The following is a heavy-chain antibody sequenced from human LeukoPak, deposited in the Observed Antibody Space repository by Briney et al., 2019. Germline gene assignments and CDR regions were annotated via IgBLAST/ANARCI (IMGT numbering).Heavy chain of an antibody. CDR1: GGTFSSYA. CDR2: IIPILGIA. CDR3: ARDPHYGSGSYDDAFDI. Sequence: SVKVSCKASGGTFSSYAISWVRQAPGQGLEWMGRIIPILGIANYAQKFQGRVTITADKSTSTAYMELSSLRSEDTAVYYCARDPHYGSGSYDDAFDIWGQGTMVTVSS. D-gene: IGHD3-10*01. J-gene: IGHJ3*02. V-gene: IGHV1-69*04.